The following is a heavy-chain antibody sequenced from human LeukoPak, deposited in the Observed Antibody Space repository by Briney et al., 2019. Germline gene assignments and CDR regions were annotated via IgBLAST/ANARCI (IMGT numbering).Heavy chain of an antibody. Sequence: PGGSLRLSCAASGFTFSSYSMNWVRQAPGKGLEWVSYISSSSSTIYYADSVKGRFTISRDNAKNSLYLQMNSLRAEDTAVYYCAKAGFLNWFDPWGQGTLVTVSS. V-gene: IGHV3-48*01. CDR1: GFTFSSYS. CDR3: AKAGFLNWFDP. J-gene: IGHJ5*02. CDR2: ISSSSSTI.